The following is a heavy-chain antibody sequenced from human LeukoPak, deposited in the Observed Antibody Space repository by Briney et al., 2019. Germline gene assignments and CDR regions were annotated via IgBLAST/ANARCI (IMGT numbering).Heavy chain of an antibody. Sequence: GGSLRLSCAASGFTFRDYYMSWIRQAPGKGLEWVSYISSSGSTIYYADSVKGRFTISRDNAKNSLYLQMNSLRAEDTAVYYCARDRLRIFGVVTYMFDYWGQGTLVTVSS. D-gene: IGHD3-3*01. CDR1: GFTFRDYY. CDR2: ISSSGSTI. CDR3: ARDRLRIFGVVTYMFDY. J-gene: IGHJ4*02. V-gene: IGHV3-11*01.